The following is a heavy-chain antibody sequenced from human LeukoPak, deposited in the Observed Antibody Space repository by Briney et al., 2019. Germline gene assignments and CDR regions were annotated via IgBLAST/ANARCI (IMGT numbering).Heavy chain of an antibody. V-gene: IGHV4-59*01. D-gene: IGHD6-19*01. CDR2: IYNTGST. Sequence: SETLSLTCTVSGGSISSCYWTWVRQPPGKGLEWIGYIYNTGSTNYNPSLKSRVTISVDTSKNQFSLNLRSVTAADTAVYYCARFSGWSFFFDFWGQGTLVTVSS. CDR3: ARFSGWSFFFDF. CDR1: GGSISSCY. J-gene: IGHJ4*02.